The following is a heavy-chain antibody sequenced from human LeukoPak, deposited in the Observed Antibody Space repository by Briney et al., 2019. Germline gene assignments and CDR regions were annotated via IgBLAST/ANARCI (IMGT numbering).Heavy chain of an antibody. CDR1: GGSFSGYY. D-gene: IGHD5/OR15-5a*01. CDR2: INHSGST. V-gene: IGHV4-34*01. CDR3: ARGSTIPGHYYYYYYGMDV. J-gene: IGHJ6*02. Sequence: SETLSLTCAVYGGSFSGYYWSWIRQPPGKGLEWIGEINHSGSTNYNPSLKSRVTISVDTSKNQFSLKLSSVTAADTAAYYCARGSTIPGHYYYYYYGMDVWGQGTTVTVSS.